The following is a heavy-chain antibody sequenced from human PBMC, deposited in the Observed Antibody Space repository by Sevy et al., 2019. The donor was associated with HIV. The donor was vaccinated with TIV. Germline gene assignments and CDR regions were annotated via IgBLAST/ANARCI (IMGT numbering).Heavy chain of an antibody. CDR2: IRYDGSTK. CDR3: VKGLGMVQGALLSDDI. CDR1: GFTFNTYG. D-gene: IGHD3-10*01. V-gene: IGHV3-30*02. Sequence: GGSLRLSCAASGFTFNTYGMHWVRQAPGKGLDWVAFIRYDGSTKYFTDSVKGRFTISRDNSRNTWYLQMNGLRPADTAVYYCVKGLGMVQGALLSDDIWGQGTMVTVSS. J-gene: IGHJ3*02.